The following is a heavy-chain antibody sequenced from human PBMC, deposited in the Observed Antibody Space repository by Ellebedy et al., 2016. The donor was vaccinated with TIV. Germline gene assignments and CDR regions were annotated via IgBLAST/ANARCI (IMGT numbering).Heavy chain of an antibody. Sequence: SETLSLTXTVSGGSVSSGSYYWSWIRQPPGKGLEWIGYIYYTGSTNYNPSLKSRVTISVDTSKNQFSLKLSSVTAADTAVYYCARELAGTQYFDYWGQGTLVTVSS. J-gene: IGHJ4*02. V-gene: IGHV4-61*01. CDR2: IYYTGST. CDR1: GGSVSSGSYY. CDR3: ARELAGTQYFDY. D-gene: IGHD6-19*01.